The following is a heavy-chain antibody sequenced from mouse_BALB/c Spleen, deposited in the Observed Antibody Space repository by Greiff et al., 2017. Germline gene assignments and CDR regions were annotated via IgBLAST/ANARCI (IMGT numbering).Heavy chain of an antibody. CDR1: GFTFSSYA. CDR2: ISSGGST. D-gene: IGHD2-1*01. J-gene: IGHJ2*01. V-gene: IGHV5-6-5*01. CDR3: ARGDLYGNYFDY. Sequence: EVKLMESGGGLVKPGGSLKLSCAASGFTFSSYAMSWVRQTPEKRLEWVASISSGGSTYYPDSVKGRFTISRDNARNILYLQMSSLRSEDTAMYYCARGDLYGNYFDYWGQGTTLTVSS.